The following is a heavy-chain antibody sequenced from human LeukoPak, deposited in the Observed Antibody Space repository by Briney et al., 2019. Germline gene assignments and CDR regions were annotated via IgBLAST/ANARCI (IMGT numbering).Heavy chain of an antibody. CDR3: ASRGRETYCSGGSCYVPH. J-gene: IGHJ4*02. V-gene: IGHV3-21*01. CDR1: GFTFSSYS. D-gene: IGHD2-15*01. Sequence: GGSLRLSCAASGFTFSSYSMNWVRQAPGQGLEWVSSISSSSSYIYYADSVKGRFTISRDNAKNSLYLQMNSLRAEDTAVYYCASRGRETYCSGGSCYVPHWGQGTLVTVSS. CDR2: ISSSSSYI.